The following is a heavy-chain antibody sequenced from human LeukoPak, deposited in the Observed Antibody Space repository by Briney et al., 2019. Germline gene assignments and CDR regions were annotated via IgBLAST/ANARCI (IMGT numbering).Heavy chain of an antibody. J-gene: IGHJ4*02. CDR3: ARVGGYCSSTSCPYYFDY. D-gene: IGHD2-2*01. CDR2: IDPNSGGT. Sequence: GASVKVSCKASGYTFTGYYIHWVRQAPGQGLEWMGWIDPNSGGTNYAQKFQGRVTMTRDTSISTAYMELSRLRSDDTAVYYCARVGGYCSSTSCPYYFDYWGQGTLVTVSS. V-gene: IGHV1-2*02. CDR1: GYTFTGYY.